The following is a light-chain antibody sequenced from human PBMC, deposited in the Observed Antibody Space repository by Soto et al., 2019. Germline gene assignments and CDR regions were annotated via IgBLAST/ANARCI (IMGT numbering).Light chain of an antibody. V-gene: IGKV3-20*01. J-gene: IGKJ1*01. CDR3: QQYGSSPRT. CDR1: QSVSSSY. Sequence: EIVLTQSPGTLSLSPVERATLSCRASQSVSSSYLAWYQQKPGQAPRLLIYGASSRATGIPDRFSGSGSETDFTLTISRLEPEDFAVYYCQQYGSSPRTFGQGTKV. CDR2: GAS.